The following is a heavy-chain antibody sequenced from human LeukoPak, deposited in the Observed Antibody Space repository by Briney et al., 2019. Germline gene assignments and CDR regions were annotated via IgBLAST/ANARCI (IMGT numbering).Heavy chain of an antibody. Sequence: PSETLSLTCTVSGGSISSYYWSWIRQPPGKGLEWIGYIYYRGSTNYNPSLKSRVTISVDTSKNQFSLKLSSVTAADTAVYYCARVGGLMVRGVIIRPNWFDPWGQGTLVTVSS. CDR2: IYYRGST. D-gene: IGHD3-10*01. J-gene: IGHJ5*02. CDR1: GGSISSYY. CDR3: ARVGGLMVRGVIIRPNWFDP. V-gene: IGHV4-59*01.